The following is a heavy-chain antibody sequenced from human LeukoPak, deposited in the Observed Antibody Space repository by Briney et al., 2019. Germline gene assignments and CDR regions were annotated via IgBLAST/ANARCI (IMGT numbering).Heavy chain of an antibody. J-gene: IGHJ4*02. CDR3: AKEKMAEEDLDY. V-gene: IGHV3-7*01. CDR1: GFTFSRYW. D-gene: IGHD5-24*01. CDR2: IKQDGSDL. Sequence: QSGGSLRLSCAASGFTFSRYWISWVRQAPGQGMEWVANIKQDGSDLDYVDSVKGRFTISRDNAKSSLYLQMNSLRVEDTAVYYCAKEKMAEEDLDYWGQGTLVTVSS.